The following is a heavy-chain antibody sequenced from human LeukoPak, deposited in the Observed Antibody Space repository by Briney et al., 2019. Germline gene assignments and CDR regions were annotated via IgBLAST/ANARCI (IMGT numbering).Heavy chain of an antibody. CDR2: ISGSGGST. CDR3: AKVGNGLYYYGMDV. D-gene: IGHD1-26*01. Sequence: GGSLRLSCAASGLTFSSYAMSWVRQAPGKGLEWVSAISGSGGSTYYADSVKGRFTIYRDNSKNTLYLQMNSLRAEDTAVYYCAKVGNGLYYYGMDVWGKGTTVTVSS. V-gene: IGHV3-23*01. CDR1: GLTFSSYA. J-gene: IGHJ6*04.